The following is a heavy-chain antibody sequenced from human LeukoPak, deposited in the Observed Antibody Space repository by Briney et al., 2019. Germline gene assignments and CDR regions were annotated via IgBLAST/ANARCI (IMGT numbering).Heavy chain of an antibody. D-gene: IGHD2-15*01. J-gene: IGHJ4*02. V-gene: IGHV4-39*07. CDR2: IYYSGST. CDR3: ASEYCSGGSCYSKTFDY. Sequence: PSETLSLTCTVSGGSISSSSYYWGWIRQPPGKGLEWIGSIYYSGSTYYNPSLKSRVTISVDTSKNQFSLKLSSVTAADTAVYYCASEYCSGGSCYSKTFDYWGQGTLVTVSS. CDR1: GGSISSSSYY.